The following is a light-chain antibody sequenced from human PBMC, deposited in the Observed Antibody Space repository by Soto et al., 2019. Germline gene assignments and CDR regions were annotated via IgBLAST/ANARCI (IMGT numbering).Light chain of an antibody. CDR2: AAS. V-gene: IGKV1-39*01. J-gene: IGKJ5*01. Sequence: DIQMTQSPSSLSASVGDGVTITCRASQDIIRHLNWYQHKPGRAHRLLIYAASTLQSGVQSRFTGSGSGTEFTLTIRGLQPEDFATYYCKHSYTVPIAFGQGTRLEIK. CDR1: QDIIRH. CDR3: KHSYTVPIA.